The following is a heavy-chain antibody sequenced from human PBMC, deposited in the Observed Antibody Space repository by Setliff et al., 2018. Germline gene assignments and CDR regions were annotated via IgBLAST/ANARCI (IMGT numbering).Heavy chain of an antibody. D-gene: IGHD6-19*01. V-gene: IGHV4-61*09. Sequence: PSETLSLTCTVSGGSISNTYYYWSWIRQPAGQGLEWIGQIYTSWSTNFTPSLKSRVTISLDTSKNQFSLNLTSVTAADTAVYYCARASSGWYSAYYYYMGVWGKGTTVTVSS. CDR3: ARASSGWYSAYYYYMGV. J-gene: IGHJ6*03. CDR2: IYTSWST. CDR1: GGSISNTYYY.